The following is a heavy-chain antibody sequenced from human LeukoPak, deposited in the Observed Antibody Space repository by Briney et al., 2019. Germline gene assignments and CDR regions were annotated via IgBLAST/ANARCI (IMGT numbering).Heavy chain of an antibody. CDR1: GYTFTSYW. CDR3: ARRDFGVVRNFDY. D-gene: IGHD3-3*01. V-gene: IGHV5-51*01. CDR2: IYPGDSDT. J-gene: IGHJ4*02. Sequence: GESLKISGKGSGYTFTSYWIGWVRPMPAKSMEWMGIIYPGDSDTRYSPSFQGQVTISADKSISTAYLQWSSLKASDTAMYYCARRDFGVVRNFDYWGQGTLVTVSS.